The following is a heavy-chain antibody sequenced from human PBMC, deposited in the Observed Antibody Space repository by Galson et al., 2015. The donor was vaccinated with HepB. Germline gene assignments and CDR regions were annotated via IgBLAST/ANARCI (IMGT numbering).Heavy chain of an antibody. D-gene: IGHD2-2*01. V-gene: IGHV1-18*04. CDR1: GYTFTSYG. CDR3: ARSRIVVVPAADAFDI. Sequence: SVTVSCKASGYTFTSYGISWVRQAPGQGLEWMGWISAYNGNTNYAQKLQGRVTMTTDTSTSTAYMELRSLRSDDTAVYYCARSRIVVVPAADAFDIWGQGTMVTVSS. CDR2: ISAYNGNT. J-gene: IGHJ3*02.